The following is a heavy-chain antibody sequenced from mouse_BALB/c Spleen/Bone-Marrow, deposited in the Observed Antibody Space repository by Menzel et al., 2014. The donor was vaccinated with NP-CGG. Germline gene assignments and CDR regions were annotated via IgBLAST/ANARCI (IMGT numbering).Heavy chain of an antibody. V-gene: IGHV1-18*01. CDR1: GYTFTDYN. Sequence: LKESGAELVKPGASVKISCKASGYTFTDYNMDWVKQSHGKSLEWIGDINPNYDSTSYNQKFKGKATLTVDKSSSTAYMELRSPTSEDTAVYYCARRDGYDSYFDYWGQGTTLTVSS. J-gene: IGHJ2*01. CDR2: INPNYDST. D-gene: IGHD2-2*01. CDR3: ARRDGYDSYFDY.